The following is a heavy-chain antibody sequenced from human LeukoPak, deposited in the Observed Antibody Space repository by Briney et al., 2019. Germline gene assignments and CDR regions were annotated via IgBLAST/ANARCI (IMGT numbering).Heavy chain of an antibody. CDR3: ARGLGSPTDY. CDR2: TNDDGSIT. V-gene: IGHV3-74*01. J-gene: IGHJ4*02. Sequence: GGSLRLSCAASGFTFSTSWMHWLRQAPGKGLVWVSRTNDDGSITTYADSVKGRFTISRDNAKSTLYLQMNSLRAEDTAVHYCARGLGSPTDYWGQGTLVTVSS. D-gene: IGHD1-26*01. CDR1: GFTFSTSW.